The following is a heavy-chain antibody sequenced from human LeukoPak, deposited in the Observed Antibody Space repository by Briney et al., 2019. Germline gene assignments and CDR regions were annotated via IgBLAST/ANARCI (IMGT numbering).Heavy chain of an antibody. J-gene: IGHJ4*02. Sequence: ASVKVSCKASGYTFASYTMNWVRQAPGQGLEWMGWINTNTGNPTYAQGFTGRFVFSLDTSVSTAYLQISSLKAEDTAVYYCAQVMVRGVILSGYWGQGTLVTVSS. CDR1: GYTFASYT. CDR3: AQVMVRGVILSGY. D-gene: IGHD3-10*01. V-gene: IGHV7-4-1*02. CDR2: INTNTGNP.